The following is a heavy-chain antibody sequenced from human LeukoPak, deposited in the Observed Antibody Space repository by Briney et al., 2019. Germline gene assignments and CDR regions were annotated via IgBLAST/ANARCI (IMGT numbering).Heavy chain of an antibody. D-gene: IGHD3-22*01. J-gene: IGHJ4*02. V-gene: IGHV3-30-3*01. CDR2: ISYDGSNK. CDR3: ASGGHYYDSSGSYLFDY. Sequence: GGSLRLSCAASGFTFSSYAMHWVRQAPGKGLEWVAVISYDGSNKYYADPVKGRFTVSRDNSKNTLYLQMNSLRAEDTAVYYCASGGHYYDSSGSYLFDYWGQGTLVTVSS. CDR1: GFTFSSYA.